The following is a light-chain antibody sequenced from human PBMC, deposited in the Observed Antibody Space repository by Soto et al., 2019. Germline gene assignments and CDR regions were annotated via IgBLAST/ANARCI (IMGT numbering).Light chain of an antibody. CDR1: QSVSSN. CDR2: GAS. V-gene: IGKV3-15*01. J-gene: IGKJ1*01. Sequence: EIVMTQSPGTLSVSPGERATLSCRASQSVSSNLAWFQQKPGQAPRLLIYGASTRATGLPARFSGSGSGTEFTLTISSLQSEDFAVYICQQYNNWPPWTFGQGTKVQIK. CDR3: QQYNNWPPWT.